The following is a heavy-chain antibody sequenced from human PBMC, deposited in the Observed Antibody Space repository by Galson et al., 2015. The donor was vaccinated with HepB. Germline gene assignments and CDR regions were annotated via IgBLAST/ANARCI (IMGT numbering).Heavy chain of an antibody. CDR1: GGSISSYY. J-gene: IGHJ4*02. D-gene: IGHD2-15*01. Sequence: ETLSLTCTVSGGSISSYYWSWIRQPPGKGLEWIGYIYYSGSTNYNPSLKSRVTISVDTSKNQFSLKLSSVTAADTAVYYCARLLGYCSGGSCYSTRHFDYWGQGTLVTVSS. V-gene: IGHV4-59*08. CDR2: IYYSGST. CDR3: ARLLGYCSGGSCYSTRHFDY.